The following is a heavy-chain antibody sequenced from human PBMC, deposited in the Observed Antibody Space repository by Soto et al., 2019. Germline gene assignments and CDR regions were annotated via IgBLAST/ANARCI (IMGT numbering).Heavy chain of an antibody. V-gene: IGHV5-51*01. Sequence: PGESLKISCKGSGYSFTSYWIGWVRQMPGKGLEWMGIIYPGDSDTRYSPSFQGQVTISADKSISTAYLQWSSLKASDTAMYYCARPREAGKYYHGVDVWGQGTTVTVCS. CDR3: ARPREAGKYYHGVDV. CDR2: IYPGDSDT. D-gene: IGHD1-1*01. J-gene: IGHJ6*02. CDR1: GYSFTSYW.